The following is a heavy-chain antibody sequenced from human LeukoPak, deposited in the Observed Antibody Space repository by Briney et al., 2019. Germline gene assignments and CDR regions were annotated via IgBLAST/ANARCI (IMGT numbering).Heavy chain of an antibody. CDR1: GDSVSSNSAA. V-gene: IGHV6-1*01. CDR2: TYYRSKWSS. Sequence: LSQTLSLTCAISGDSVSSNSAARNWIRQSPPRGLEWLGRTYYRSKWSSDYAVSVQSRITINPDTSKNQFSLQLNSVTPEDTAVYYCARHPSHYYGMDVWGQGTTVTVSS. J-gene: IGHJ6*02. CDR3: ARHPSHYYGMDV.